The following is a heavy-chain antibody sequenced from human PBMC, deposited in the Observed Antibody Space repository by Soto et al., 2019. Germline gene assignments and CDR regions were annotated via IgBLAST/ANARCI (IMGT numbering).Heavy chain of an antibody. J-gene: IGHJ4*02. D-gene: IGHD6-6*01. Sequence: PGGSLRLSCAASGFTFSSYAMSWVRQAPGKGLEWVSGISGSGVSTYYADSAKGRFTISRDNSKSTLYLQMNSLRAEDTAVYYCAKDRERIATRSIDYWGQGTLVTVS. CDR1: GFTFSSYA. V-gene: IGHV3-23*01. CDR2: ISGSGVST. CDR3: AKDRERIATRSIDY.